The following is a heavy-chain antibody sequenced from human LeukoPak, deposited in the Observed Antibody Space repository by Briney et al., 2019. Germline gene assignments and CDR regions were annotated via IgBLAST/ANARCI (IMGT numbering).Heavy chain of an antibody. Sequence: GGSLRLSCAASGFTFSSYGMHWVRQAPGKGLEWVAFIRYDGSNKYYADSVKVRFTISRDNSKNTLYLQMNSLRAEDTAVYYCAKDWDSSGSSFDYWGQGTLVTVSS. CDR3: AKDWDSSGSSFDY. CDR1: GFTFSSYG. V-gene: IGHV3-30*02. D-gene: IGHD3-22*01. J-gene: IGHJ4*02. CDR2: IRYDGSNK.